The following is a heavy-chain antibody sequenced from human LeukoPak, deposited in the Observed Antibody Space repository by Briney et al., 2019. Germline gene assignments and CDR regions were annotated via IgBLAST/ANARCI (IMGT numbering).Heavy chain of an antibody. V-gene: IGHV3-30*04. CDR2: ISYDGSNK. D-gene: IGHD2-15*01. CDR1: GFTFSSYA. CDR3: ARANSGSCYSGSHY. J-gene: IGHJ4*02. Sequence: GGSLRLSCAASGFTFSSYAMHWVRQAPGKGLEWVAVISYDGSNKYYADSVKGRFTISRDNSKNTLYLQMNSLRAEDTAVYYCARANSGSCYSGSHYWGQGTLVTVSS.